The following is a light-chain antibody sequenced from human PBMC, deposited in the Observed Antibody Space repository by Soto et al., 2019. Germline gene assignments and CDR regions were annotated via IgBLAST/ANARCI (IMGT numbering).Light chain of an antibody. CDR3: QQYNSWPLT. Sequence: EVVLTQSRCTLSLSPGERATLSCRASQNIRSSLAWYQQRPGQAPRLLIYDASTRATGIPARFSGSGSGTEFTLTISSLQSEDFAVYYCQQYNSWPLTFGGGTKVDIK. V-gene: IGKV3-15*01. CDR1: QNIRSS. J-gene: IGKJ4*01. CDR2: DAS.